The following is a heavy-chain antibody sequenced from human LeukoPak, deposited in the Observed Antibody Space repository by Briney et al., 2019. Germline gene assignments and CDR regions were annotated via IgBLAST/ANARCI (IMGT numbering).Heavy chain of an antibody. J-gene: IGHJ4*02. V-gene: IGHV3-23*01. Sequence: GGSLRLSCAASGFTFNNYPMSWVRQAPRKGLEWVSSINPSGGNTYYADSVKGRFTISRDNSKNTLYLQMNSLRAEDTALYYCAKGINGYFDYWGQGTLVTVSS. D-gene: IGHD2-8*01. CDR3: AKGINGYFDY. CDR1: GFTFNNYP. CDR2: INPSGGNT.